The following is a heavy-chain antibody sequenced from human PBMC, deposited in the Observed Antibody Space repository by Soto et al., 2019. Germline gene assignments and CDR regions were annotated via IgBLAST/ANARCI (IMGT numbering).Heavy chain of an antibody. D-gene: IGHD3-22*01. CDR3: AKDMSYDSSGYYYDGPSCDY. V-gene: IGHV3-23*01. J-gene: IGHJ4*02. CDR1: GFTFSSYA. Sequence: GGSLRLSCAASGFTFSSYAMSWVRQAPGKGLEWVSAISGSAGSTYYADSVKGRFTISRDNSKNTLYLQMNSLRAEDTAVYYCAKDMSYDSSGYYYDGPSCDYWGQGT. CDR2: ISGSAGST.